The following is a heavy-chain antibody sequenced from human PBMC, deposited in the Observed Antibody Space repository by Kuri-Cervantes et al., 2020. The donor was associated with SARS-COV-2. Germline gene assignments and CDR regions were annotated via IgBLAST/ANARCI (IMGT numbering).Heavy chain of an antibody. CDR2: IHYSGST. D-gene: IGHD1-26*01. Sequence: ESLKISCTVSGGSISSYYWSWVRQPPGKGLEWIGDIHYSGSTNYNPSLKSRVTISVDTSKNQLSLRLSSVTAADTAVYYCARLGATKGSHYYGVDVWGQGTTVTVSS. J-gene: IGHJ6*02. CDR3: ARLGATKGSHYYGVDV. V-gene: IGHV4-59*01. CDR1: GGSISSYY.